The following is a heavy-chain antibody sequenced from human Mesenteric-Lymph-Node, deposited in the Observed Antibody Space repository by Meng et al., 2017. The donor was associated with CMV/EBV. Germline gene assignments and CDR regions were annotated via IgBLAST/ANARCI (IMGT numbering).Heavy chain of an antibody. V-gene: IGHV4-38-2*02. CDR3: ARRRSGRGDYGLPGDHFDC. CDR2: VYQSGTT. J-gene: IGHJ4*02. Sequence: GSLRLSCSVSGYSISNGYYWGWIRQLPGKGLEWIGSVYQSGTTYHNPSLKSRVTMSIDTSKNQFSLRLSSVTAADTAVYYCARRRSGRGDYGLPGDHFDCWSQGALVTVSS. D-gene: IGHD4-17*01. CDR1: GYSISNGYY.